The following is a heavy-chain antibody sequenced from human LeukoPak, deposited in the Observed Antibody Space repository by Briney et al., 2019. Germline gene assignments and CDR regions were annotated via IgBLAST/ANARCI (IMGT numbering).Heavy chain of an antibody. V-gene: IGHV3-23*01. CDR3: AKGYLLRFYFDA. J-gene: IGHJ4*02. CDR2: ISGPGVTT. D-gene: IGHD5-12*01. CDR1: GFAFSSFA. Sequence: PGGSLRLSCAASGFAFSSFAMTWVRQAPGKGLEWVSAISGPGVTTYYTDSVRGRFTITRDNSGNTLYLEMNSLRVEDTAVYYCAKGYLLRFYFDAWGQGTLVPVSS.